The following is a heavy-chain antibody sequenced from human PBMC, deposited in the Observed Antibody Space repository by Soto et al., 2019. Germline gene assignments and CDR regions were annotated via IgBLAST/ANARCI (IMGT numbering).Heavy chain of an antibody. D-gene: IGHD4-17*01. Sequence: PGGSLRLSCAASGFTFSSYGMHWVRQAPGKGLEWVAVIWYDGSNKYYADSVKGRFTISRDNSKNTLYLQMNSLSAEDTAVYYCARDHGTTVTTPPDVWGQGTTVTVSS. CDR1: GFTFSSYG. CDR3: ARDHGTTVTTPPDV. J-gene: IGHJ6*02. V-gene: IGHV3-33*01. CDR2: IWYDGSNK.